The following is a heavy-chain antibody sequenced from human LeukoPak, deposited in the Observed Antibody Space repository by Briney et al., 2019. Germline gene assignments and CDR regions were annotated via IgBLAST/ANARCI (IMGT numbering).Heavy chain of an antibody. Sequence: PSETLSLTCAVYGGSFSGYYWSWIRQPPGKGLEWIGEINHFGTSNYNASLKSRVTLSVDTSKRQFSLQLTSLTVADTAVYYCARGGNVLVVTQKKKKPLDVWGQGMLVTVSS. CDR2: INHFGTS. J-gene: IGHJ4*02. V-gene: IGHV4-34*01. D-gene: IGHD3-22*01. CDR1: GGSFSGYY. CDR3: ARGGNVLVVTQKKKKPLDV.